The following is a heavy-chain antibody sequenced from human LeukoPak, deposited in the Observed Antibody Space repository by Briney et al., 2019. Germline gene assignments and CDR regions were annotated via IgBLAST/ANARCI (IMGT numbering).Heavy chain of an antibody. CDR2: IYPSGST. Sequence: SETLSLTCTVSGYSISSGYYWGWIRQPPGKGLEWIGSIYPSGSTYYNPSLKSRVTTSVDTSKNQFSLKLTSVTAADTAVYYCARSSSRFLEWLPDYWGQGTLVTVSS. V-gene: IGHV4-38-2*02. CDR1: GYSISSGYY. CDR3: ARSSSRFLEWLPDY. D-gene: IGHD3-3*01. J-gene: IGHJ4*02.